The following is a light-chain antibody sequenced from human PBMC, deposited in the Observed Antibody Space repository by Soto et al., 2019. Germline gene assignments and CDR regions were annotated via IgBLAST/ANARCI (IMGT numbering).Light chain of an antibody. V-gene: IGLV2-14*01. Sequence: QSALTQPASVSGSSGQSITISCSGTRSDIGSYNYVAWYQQFPGKTPKILIYGVSNRPSGVSSRFSGSKSGNTASLTISGLQAEDEAYYYCISYTGSSTSYVFGSGTRLTVL. CDR2: GVS. CDR1: RSDIGSYNY. J-gene: IGLJ1*01. CDR3: ISYTGSSTSYV.